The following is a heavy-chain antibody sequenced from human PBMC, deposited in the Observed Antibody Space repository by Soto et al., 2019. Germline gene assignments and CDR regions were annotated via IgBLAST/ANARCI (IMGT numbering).Heavy chain of an antibody. CDR2: IYSGGSI. J-gene: IGHJ1*01. V-gene: IGHV3-53*04. CDR1: GFTVRYNY. Sequence: GESLRLSCVASGFTVRYNYMSWVRQAPGKGLEWVSVIYSGGSIYYADSVKGRFTISRHNSENTLYLQMNSLRVEDTAVYYCAREDYYDSSDWGQGTLVTVSS. CDR3: AREDYYDSSD. D-gene: IGHD3-22*01.